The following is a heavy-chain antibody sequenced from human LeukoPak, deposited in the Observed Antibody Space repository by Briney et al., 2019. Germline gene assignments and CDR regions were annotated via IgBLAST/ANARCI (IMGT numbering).Heavy chain of an antibody. CDR1: GGSISSLY. Sequence: PSETLSLTCTVSGGSISSLYWSWIRQPPGKGLEWIGSVYYSGSTSYNPSLKSPVAISLDTSNNQFSLRLSSVTAADTAVYYCARWQYSSSSGWFDTWGQGTLVTVSS. D-gene: IGHD6-6*01. CDR2: VYYSGST. CDR3: ARWQYSSSSGWFDT. J-gene: IGHJ5*02. V-gene: IGHV4-59*08.